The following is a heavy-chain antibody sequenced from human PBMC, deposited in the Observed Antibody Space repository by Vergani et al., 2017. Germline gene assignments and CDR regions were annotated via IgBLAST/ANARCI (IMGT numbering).Heavy chain of an antibody. Sequence: QVQLQQWGAGLLKPSETLSLTCAVYGGSFSGYYWSWIRQPPGKGLEWIGEINHSGSTNYNPSLMSRVTISVDTSKNQFSLKLSSVTAADTAVYYCARKGYYYDSSGYYYYFDYWGQGTLVTVSS. D-gene: IGHD3-22*01. J-gene: IGHJ4*02. CDR1: GGSFSGYY. V-gene: IGHV4-34*01. CDR3: ARKGYYYDSSGYYYYFDY. CDR2: INHSGST.